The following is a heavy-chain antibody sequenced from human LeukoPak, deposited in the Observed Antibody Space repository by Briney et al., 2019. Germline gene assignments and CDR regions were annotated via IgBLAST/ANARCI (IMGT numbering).Heavy chain of an antibody. CDR2: IYYSGST. CDR1: GGSISSTTYY. V-gene: IGHV4-39*07. J-gene: IGHJ4*02. Sequence: SETLSLTCTVSGGSISSTTYYWGWIRQPPGKGLEWIGTIYYSGSTYYNPSLKSRVTISVDTSKNQFSLKLSSVTAADTAVYYCAREGIAARRGIGYWGQGTLVTVSS. D-gene: IGHD6-6*01. CDR3: AREGIAARRGIGY.